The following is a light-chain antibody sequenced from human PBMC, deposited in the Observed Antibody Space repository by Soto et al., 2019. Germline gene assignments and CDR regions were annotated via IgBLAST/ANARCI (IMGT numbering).Light chain of an antibody. J-gene: IGKJ1*01. CDR1: QYISSW. CDR2: KAS. CDR3: QQYNSQRT. Sequence: DIQMTQSPSTLSASVGDRVTITCRASQYISSWLAWYQQKPGKAPKLLIYKASSLESGVPSRFSGSGSGTDFTLTISSLQHDDFATYYCQQYNSQRTFGQGTKVEIK. V-gene: IGKV1-5*03.